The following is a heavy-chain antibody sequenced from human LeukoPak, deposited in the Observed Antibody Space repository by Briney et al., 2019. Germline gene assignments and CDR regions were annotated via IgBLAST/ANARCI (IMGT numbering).Heavy chain of an antibody. J-gene: IGHJ6*03. CDR2: IYCGDSDT. D-gene: IGHD1/OR15-1a*01. Sequence: GESLKISCQGFGFSFSRYWIGWVRQMPGRGLEWMGIIYCGDSDTRYGPSFQGQVTISADKSISTAYLQWSSLKASDTAMYYCARRKMEHQWGYYYYYMDVWGKGTTVTVSS. CDR1: GFSFSRYW. V-gene: IGHV5-51*01. CDR3: ARRKMEHQWGYYYYYMDV.